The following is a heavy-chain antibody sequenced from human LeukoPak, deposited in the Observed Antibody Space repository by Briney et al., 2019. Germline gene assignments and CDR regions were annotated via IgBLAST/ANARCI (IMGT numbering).Heavy chain of an antibody. V-gene: IGHV7-4-1*02. CDR2: INTNTGNP. J-gene: IGHJ4*02. CDR3: ARGGPDSEWLVPPLDY. Sequence: GASVQVSFQASGYPFTSYAMNWVRPAPGQGLEWMGWINTNTGNPTYAQGFTGRFVFSLDTSVSTAYLQISSLKAEDTAVYYCARGGPDSEWLVPPLDYWGQGTLVTVSS. D-gene: IGHD6-19*01. CDR1: GYPFTSYA.